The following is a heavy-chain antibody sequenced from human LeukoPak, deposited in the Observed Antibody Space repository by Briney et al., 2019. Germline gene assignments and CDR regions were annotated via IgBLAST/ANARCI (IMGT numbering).Heavy chain of an antibody. CDR1: GGSFSGHY. CDR3: ARLFYYGGSGYYGAFEY. V-gene: IGHV4-34*01. J-gene: IGHJ4*02. CDR2: INHSGSS. Sequence: PSETLSLTCAVNGGSFSGHYWSWIRQRPGKGVAWIGEINHSGSSNYSPSLKSRVTMSVDTSKNQFSLKLTSVTAADTAVYYCARLFYYGGSGYYGAFEYWGQGNLVTVSS. D-gene: IGHD3-22*01.